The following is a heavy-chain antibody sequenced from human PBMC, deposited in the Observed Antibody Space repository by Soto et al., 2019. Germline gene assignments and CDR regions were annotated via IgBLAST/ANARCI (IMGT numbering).Heavy chain of an antibody. D-gene: IGHD3-10*01. V-gene: IGHV3-23*01. CDR1: GFTFSTYA. CDR2: MSGRGGST. J-gene: IGHJ4*02. Sequence: GGSLRLSCAASGFTFSTYAMSWVRQAPGKGLEWVSGMSGRGGSTYYADSVKGRFTISRDNAKNTLYLQMNSLRAEDTAVHYCVSYMVKGVIPYYFDYWGQGTLVNVSS. CDR3: VSYMVKGVIPYYFDY.